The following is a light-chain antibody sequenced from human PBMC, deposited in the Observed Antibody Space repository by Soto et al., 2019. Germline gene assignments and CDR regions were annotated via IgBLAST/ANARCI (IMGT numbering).Light chain of an antibody. CDR2: GAS. J-gene: IGKJ4*01. Sequence: EIVMTQSPATLSVSPVETANLSCISSQSVISNVAWYQQTPGQAPSPLIYGASTRATDIPPRFSGSGSGTEFTLTINSLQSEDIAVYFCQQYKNWPPLTFGGGTKL. CDR1: QSVISN. V-gene: IGKV3-15*01. CDR3: QQYKNWPPLT.